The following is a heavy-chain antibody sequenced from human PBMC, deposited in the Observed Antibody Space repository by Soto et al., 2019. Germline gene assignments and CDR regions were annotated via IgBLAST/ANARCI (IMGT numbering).Heavy chain of an antibody. V-gene: IGHV1-58*01. CDR2: IAVGSGYT. CDR3: AADATAWQQMVPSDY. D-gene: IGHD2-8*01. Sequence: ASVKVSCKASGFTFTSSAFQWVRQARGQRLEWIGWIAVGSGYTNYAQRFQDRVTLTRDMSTATTYMELSRLTSEDTAIYYCAADATAWQQMVPSDYWGQGT. J-gene: IGHJ4*02. CDR1: GFTFTSSA.